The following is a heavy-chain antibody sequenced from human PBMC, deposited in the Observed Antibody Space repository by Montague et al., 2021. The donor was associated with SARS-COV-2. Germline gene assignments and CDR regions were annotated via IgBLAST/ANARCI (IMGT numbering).Heavy chain of an antibody. J-gene: IGHJ4*02. D-gene: IGHD6-19*01. CDR3: VRYSGWFYFDF. Sequence: CAISGDSVSSNSVAWRWIRQSPSRGPGWLGGTYYRSKWYSDYALSVRGRLTVNPDASKNEFSLELNYVTPEDTAVYYCVRYSGWFYFDFWGQGTLVTVSS. V-gene: IGHV6-1*01. CDR2: TYYRSKWYS. CDR1: GDSVSSNSVA.